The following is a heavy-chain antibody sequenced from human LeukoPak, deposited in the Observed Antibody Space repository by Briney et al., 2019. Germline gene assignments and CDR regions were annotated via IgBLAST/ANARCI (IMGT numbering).Heavy chain of an antibody. D-gene: IGHD6-19*01. J-gene: IGHJ4*02. CDR3: ARVSGWHYYFDY. V-gene: IGHV1-2*02. Sequence: GASVKVSCKASGYTFTGYYMHWVRQAPGQGLEWMGWINPNSGATNYAQKFQGRVTMTRDTSISTAYMELSRLRSDDTAVYYCARVSGWHYYFDYWGQGTLVTVSS. CDR2: INPNSGAT. CDR1: GYTFTGYY.